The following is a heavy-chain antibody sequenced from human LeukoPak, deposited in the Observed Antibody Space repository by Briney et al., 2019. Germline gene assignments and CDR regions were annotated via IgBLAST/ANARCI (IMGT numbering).Heavy chain of an antibody. J-gene: IGHJ3*02. D-gene: IGHD3-9*01. CDR3: ARDGGITISRAFDI. V-gene: IGHV4-4*07. CDR2: IYTSGST. CDR1: GGPISSYY. Sequence: PSETLSLTCTVSGGPISSYYWSWIRQPAGKGLEWIGRIYTSGSTNYNPSLKSRVTISVDTSKNQFSLKLSSMTAADTAVYYCARDGGITISRAFDIWGQGTMVTVSS.